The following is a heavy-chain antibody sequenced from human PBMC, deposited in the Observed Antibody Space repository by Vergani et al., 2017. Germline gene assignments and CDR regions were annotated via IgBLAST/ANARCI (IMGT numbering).Heavy chain of an antibody. CDR2: VDTEDGET. D-gene: IGHD4-17*01. Sequence: EVQLVQSGAEVKKPVATMKISCKVSGYTFTDHYMHWVKQAPGKGLEWMGLVDTEDGETIYAEKFKGRVTIAADTSTDTAHLELSSLRSEDTAVYYCATPQTVTTGGMEVWGQGTTVIVSS. CDR1: GYTFTDHY. V-gene: IGHV1-69-2*01. J-gene: IGHJ6*02. CDR3: ATPQTVTTGGMEV.